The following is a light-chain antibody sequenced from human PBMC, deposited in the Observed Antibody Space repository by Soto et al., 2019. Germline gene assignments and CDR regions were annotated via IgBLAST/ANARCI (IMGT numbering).Light chain of an antibody. V-gene: IGKV3-11*01. Sequence: EIFVTQSPVTLSLDPGERATLSCGASQSVSGYLVWYQQKPGQAPRLLIYDASTRAAGIPARFIGSGSGTDFTLTISSLEPEDSAVYYCQQHLGRHTFGQGTKVDI. CDR1: QSVSGY. CDR3: QQHLGRHT. CDR2: DAS. J-gene: IGKJ1*01.